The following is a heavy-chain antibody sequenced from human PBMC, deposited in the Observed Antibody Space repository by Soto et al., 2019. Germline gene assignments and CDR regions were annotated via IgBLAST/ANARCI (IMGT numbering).Heavy chain of an antibody. Sequence: GGSLRLSCAASGFTFSSYSMNWVRQAPGKGLEWVSSISSSSYIYYADSVKGRFTISRDNAKNSLYLQMNSLRAEDTAVYYCARASAAAGPFDYWGQGTLVTVSS. CDR1: GFTFSSYS. J-gene: IGHJ4*02. V-gene: IGHV3-21*01. D-gene: IGHD6-13*01. CDR3: ARASAAAGPFDY. CDR2: ISSSSYI.